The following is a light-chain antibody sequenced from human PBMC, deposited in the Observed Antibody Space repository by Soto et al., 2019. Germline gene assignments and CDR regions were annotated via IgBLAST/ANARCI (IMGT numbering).Light chain of an antibody. CDR2: RDT. CDR3: QVWDSSIVL. V-gene: IGLV3-9*01. CDR1: HIGSKN. J-gene: IGLJ2*01. Sequence: SYELTQPLSVSVALGQTARITCGASHIGSKNVHWYQQKPGQAPVLVIYRDTNRPSGIPERFSGSNSGNTATLTISRAQAGDDGDYYCQVWDSSIVLFGGGTKLTFL.